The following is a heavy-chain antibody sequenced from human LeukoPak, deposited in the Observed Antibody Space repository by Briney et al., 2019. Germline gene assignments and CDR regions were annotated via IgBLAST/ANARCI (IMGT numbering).Heavy chain of an antibody. Sequence: SETLSLTCAVYGGSISSYYWSWIRQPPGKGLEWIGYIYYSGSTNYNPSLKSRVTISVDTSKNQFSLKLSSVTAADTAVYYCARIRDGYNYDAFDIWGQGTMVTVSS. CDR3: ARIRDGYNYDAFDI. CDR1: GGSISSYY. CDR2: IYYSGST. J-gene: IGHJ3*02. D-gene: IGHD5-24*01. V-gene: IGHV4-59*08.